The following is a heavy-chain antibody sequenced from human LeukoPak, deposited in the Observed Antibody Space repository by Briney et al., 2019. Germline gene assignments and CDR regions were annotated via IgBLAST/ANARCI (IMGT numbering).Heavy chain of an antibody. V-gene: IGHV4-39*07. J-gene: IGHJ4*02. CDR1: GASISSNNYY. CDR3: ARASYSYDINGWVPFDY. CDR2: IYSSGNT. D-gene: IGHD3-22*01. Sequence: PSETLSLTCTVSGASISSNNYYWGWVRQPPGKGLEWIGNIYSSGNTYYNPSLKSRVTISGDTSKNQFSLRLSSVTAADTAVYYCARASYSYDINGWVPFDYWGQGTLVTVSS.